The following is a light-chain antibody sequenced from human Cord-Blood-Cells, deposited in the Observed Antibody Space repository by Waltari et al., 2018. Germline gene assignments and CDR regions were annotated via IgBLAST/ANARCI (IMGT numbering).Light chain of an antibody. CDR2: AAS. Sequence: DIQMTQSPSSLSASVGDRVTITCRASQSISSYLNCYQQKPGKAPKHLIYAASSLQSGFPSRFSGIGSGTDFTLTISSLQPEDFATYYCQHSYSTPYSFGQGTKLEIK. CDR3: QHSYSTPYS. J-gene: IGKJ2*03. CDR1: QSISSY. V-gene: IGKV1-39*01.